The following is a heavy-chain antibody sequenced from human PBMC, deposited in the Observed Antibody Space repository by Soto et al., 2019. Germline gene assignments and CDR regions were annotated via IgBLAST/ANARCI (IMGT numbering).Heavy chain of an antibody. CDR1: GFTFSSYA. CDR3: AKRGRYYYDSSGYYYFTY. D-gene: IGHD3-22*01. CDR2: ISGSGGST. V-gene: IGHV3-23*01. Sequence: GGSLRLSCAASGFTFSSYAMSWVRQAPGKGLEWVSAISGSGGSTYYADSVKGRFTISRDNSKNTLYLQMNSLRAEDTAVYYCAKRGRYYYDSSGYYYFTYWGQGTLVTVSS. J-gene: IGHJ4*02.